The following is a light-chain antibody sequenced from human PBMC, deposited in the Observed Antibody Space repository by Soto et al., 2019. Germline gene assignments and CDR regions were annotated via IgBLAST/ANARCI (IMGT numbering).Light chain of an antibody. CDR1: QSLDGNF. CDR2: DAS. Sequence: EIGLTQSPGPLSLSPGERATLSCRASQSLDGNFLAWYQEKPGQAPRLLIYDASYRATGIPARFSGSGSGTDFTLTISSLEPEDFAVYYCQQRSSSITFGQGTRLEIK. J-gene: IGKJ5*01. V-gene: IGKV3-11*01. CDR3: QQRSSSIT.